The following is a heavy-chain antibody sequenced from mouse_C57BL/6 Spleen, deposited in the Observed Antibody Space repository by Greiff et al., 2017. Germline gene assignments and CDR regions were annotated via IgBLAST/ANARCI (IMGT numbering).Heavy chain of an antibody. CDR2: IDPSDSYT. V-gene: IGHV1-50*01. J-gene: IGHJ2*01. CDR1: GYTFTSYW. Sequence: VQLKQPGAELVKPGASVKLSCKASGYTFTSYWMQWVKQRPGQGLEWIGEIDPSDSYTNYNQKFKGKATLTVDTSSSTAYMQLSSLTSEDSAVYYCARTYDYDGYWGQGTTLTVSS. CDR3: ARTYDYDGY. D-gene: IGHD2-4*01.